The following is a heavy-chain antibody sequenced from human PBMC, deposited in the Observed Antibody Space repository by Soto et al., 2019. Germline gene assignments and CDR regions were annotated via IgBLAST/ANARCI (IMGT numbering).Heavy chain of an antibody. CDR3: AKFVSGNYYYYYGMDV. J-gene: IGHJ6*02. CDR1: GFTFSTYT. Sequence: EVQLVESGGGLVKPGGSLRLSCVASGFTFSTYTMNWVRQAPGKGLECVSVISSSSNIYYADSVKGRFTISRDNAKNSLYLQMNSLRAEDTAVYYCAKFVSGNYYYYYGMDVWGQGTTVTVSS. CDR2: ISSSSNI. D-gene: IGHD1-26*01. V-gene: IGHV3-21*01.